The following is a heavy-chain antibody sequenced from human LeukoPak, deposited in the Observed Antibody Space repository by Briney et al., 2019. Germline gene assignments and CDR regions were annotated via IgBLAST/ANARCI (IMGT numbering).Heavy chain of an antibody. Sequence: PGRSLRLSCAPSGFTFSSYGMICGRRAPGPGLEWVSYISGSTNTVYYADSVKGRFTISRDNAKTSLYLQMNSLRDEDTAVYYCARGPWGSGTTLGGYFDNWGQGTLVTV. CDR2: ISGSTNTV. J-gene: IGHJ4*02. D-gene: IGHD3-16*01. V-gene: IGHV3-48*02. CDR1: GFTFSSYG. CDR3: ARGPWGSGTTLGGYFDN.